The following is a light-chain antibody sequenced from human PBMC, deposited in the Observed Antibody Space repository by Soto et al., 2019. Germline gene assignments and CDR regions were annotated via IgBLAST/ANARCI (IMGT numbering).Light chain of an antibody. CDR2: GAS. Sequence: EIVMTQSPATLSVSPGETATLSCRASQSIGCAVAWYQHKPGQAPRLPILGASMTATGVPGRFSGGGSGTEFTLTISSLQSEDFAVYYCQQYKNWPPLTFGGGTTVAIK. J-gene: IGKJ4*01. V-gene: IGKV3-15*01. CDR1: QSIGCA. CDR3: QQYKNWPPLT.